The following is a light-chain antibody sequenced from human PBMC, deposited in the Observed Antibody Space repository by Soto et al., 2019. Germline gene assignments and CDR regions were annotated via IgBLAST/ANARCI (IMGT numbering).Light chain of an antibody. CDR3: QEYFIPPWT. J-gene: IGKJ1*01. CDR1: QSLLYSSNNKTY. CDR2: WAS. Sequence: DIVMTQSPDPLAVSLGERATVSCKSSQSLLYSSNNKTYLAWYQQKPGQPPRLLIHWASSRESGVPDRFSRSGSGTDFALTITSLQAEDVAIYYCQEYFIPPWTFGQGTKVEVK. V-gene: IGKV4-1*01.